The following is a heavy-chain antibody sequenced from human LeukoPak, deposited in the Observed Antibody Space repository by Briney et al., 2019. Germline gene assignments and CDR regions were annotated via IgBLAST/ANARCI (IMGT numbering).Heavy chain of an antibody. Sequence: PGGSLRLSCAASGFTFSSYSMNWVRQAPGKGLEWVSYISNTRTDTNCADSVKGRFTISRDNAKNSLYLQMNSLRAEDTAVYYCARVPGKYAFDIWGQGTMVTVSS. CDR3: ARVPGKYAFDI. CDR2: ISNTRTDT. V-gene: IGHV3-21*04. J-gene: IGHJ3*02. CDR1: GFTFSSYS.